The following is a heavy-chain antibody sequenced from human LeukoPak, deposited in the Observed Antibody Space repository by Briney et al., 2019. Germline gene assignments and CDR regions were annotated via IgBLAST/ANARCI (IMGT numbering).Heavy chain of an antibody. Sequence: GGSLRLSCAASGFTFSDYYMSWIRQAPGKGLGWISYISTSGSTIYYADSVKGRFTVSRDNANDSLYLQMDSLRAGDTAIYYCARELSAFDILTGPWDHWGQGILVTVSS. CDR3: ARELSAFDILTGPWDH. J-gene: IGHJ4*02. CDR2: ISTSGSTI. V-gene: IGHV3-11*04. CDR1: GFTFSDYY. D-gene: IGHD3-9*01.